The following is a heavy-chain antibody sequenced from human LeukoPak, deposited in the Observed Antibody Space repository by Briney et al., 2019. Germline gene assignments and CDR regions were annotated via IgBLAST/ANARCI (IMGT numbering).Heavy chain of an antibody. CDR1: GYTFTGYY. D-gene: IGHD3-10*01. CDR3: ARGSTMVRGVILNWFDP. J-gene: IGHJ5*02. Sequence: ASVKVSCKASGYTFTGYYMHWVRQAPGQGLEWMGWINPNSGGTNYAQKFLGRVTMTRDTSISTAYMELSRLRSDDTAVYYCARGSTMVRGVILNWFDPWGQGTLVTVSS. CDR2: INPNSGGT. V-gene: IGHV1-2*02.